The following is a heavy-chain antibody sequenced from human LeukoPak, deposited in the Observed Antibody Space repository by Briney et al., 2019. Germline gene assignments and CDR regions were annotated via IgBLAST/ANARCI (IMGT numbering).Heavy chain of an antibody. CDR3: ARVRRHYYYGMDV. CDR2: IWYDGSNK. V-gene: IGHV3-33*01. J-gene: IGHJ6*02. CDR1: GFTFSSYG. Sequence: GGSLRLSCAASGFTFSSYGMHWVRQAPGKGLEWVAVIWYDGSNKYYADSVKGRFTISRDNSKNTLYLQVNSLRAEDTAVYYCARVRRHYYYGMDVWSQGTTVTVSS.